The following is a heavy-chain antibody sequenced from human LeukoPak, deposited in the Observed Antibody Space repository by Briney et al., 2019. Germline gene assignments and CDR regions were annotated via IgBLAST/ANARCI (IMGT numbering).Heavy chain of an antibody. D-gene: IGHD3-22*01. CDR2: IDHSGST. CDR1: GGSFSGYC. Sequence: PSETLSLTCAVYGGSFSGYCWSWIRQPPGKGLEWIGEIDHSGSTNYNPSLKSRVTISVDTSKNQFSLKLSSVTAADTAVYYCARGPTYYYDSSGYNTRSYYYGMDVRGRGTTVTVSS. CDR3: ARGPTYYYDSSGYNTRSYYYGMDV. V-gene: IGHV4-34*01. J-gene: IGHJ6*02.